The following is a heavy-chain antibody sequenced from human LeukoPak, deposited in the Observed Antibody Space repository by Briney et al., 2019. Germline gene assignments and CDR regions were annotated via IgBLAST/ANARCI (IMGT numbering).Heavy chain of an antibody. Sequence: GASVKVSCKASGYAFTGYYMHWVRQAPGQGLEWMGWINPNSGGTNYAQKFQGRVTVTRDTSISTAYMELSRLRSDDTAVYYCAREPEPRKGDYWGQGTLVTVSS. CDR2: INPNSGGT. J-gene: IGHJ4*02. V-gene: IGHV1-2*02. CDR1: GYAFTGYY. CDR3: AREPEPRKGDY. D-gene: IGHD1-14*01.